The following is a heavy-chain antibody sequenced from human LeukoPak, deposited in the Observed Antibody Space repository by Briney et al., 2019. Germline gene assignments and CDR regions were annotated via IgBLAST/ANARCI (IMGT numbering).Heavy chain of an antibody. V-gene: IGHV3-15*01. Sequence: GVSLRLSCVSSGFTIGTAWMSWVRQAPGKGLEWLGHIKSEGEGATTDYAAPAKGRFAISRDDSKNMIYLQMSSLKIDDTAIYYCIAHFPYFYGFDVWGKGTTVTVSS. J-gene: IGHJ6*04. D-gene: IGHD3-3*02. CDR3: IAHFPYFYGFDV. CDR2: IKSEGEGATT. CDR1: GFTIGTAW.